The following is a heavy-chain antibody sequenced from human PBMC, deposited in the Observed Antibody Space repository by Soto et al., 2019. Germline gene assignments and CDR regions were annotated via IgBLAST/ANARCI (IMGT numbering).Heavy chain of an antibody. Sequence: GGSLRLSCSASGFIFSESTIYWVRQVPGKGLEAISAVSTSGRSTYYADSVKDRFTISRDNSKNTLFLQMGSLRPEDTAIYYCVKQPHGLEGVPFDYWGQGTPVTVYS. CDR3: VKQPHGLEGVPFDY. V-gene: IGHV3-64D*06. CDR1: GFIFSEST. CDR2: VSTSGRST. J-gene: IGHJ4*02. D-gene: IGHD3-16*01.